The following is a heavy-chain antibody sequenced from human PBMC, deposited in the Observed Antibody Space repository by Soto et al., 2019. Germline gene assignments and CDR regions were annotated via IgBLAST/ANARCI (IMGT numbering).Heavy chain of an antibody. V-gene: IGHV1-46*01. CDR2: INPSGGST. CDR1: GYTFTSYY. D-gene: IGHD3-3*01. J-gene: IGHJ6*02. Sequence: ASVKVSCKASGYTFTSYYMHWVLQAPGQGLEWMGIINPSGGSTSYAQKFQGRVTMTRDTSTSTVYMELSSLRSEDTAVYYCARDQRFLEWLLYAASYYYYGMDVWGQGTTVTVSS. CDR3: ARDQRFLEWLLYAASYYYYGMDV.